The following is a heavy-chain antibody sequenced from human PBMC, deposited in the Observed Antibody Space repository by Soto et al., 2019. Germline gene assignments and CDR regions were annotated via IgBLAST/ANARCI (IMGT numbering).Heavy chain of an antibody. CDR1: GFTFSSYS. Sequence: GGSLRLSCAASGFTFSSYSMNWVRQAPGKGLEWVSSISSSSSYIYYADSVKGRFTISRDNTKNSLYLQMNSLRAEDTAVYYCARGQYYGSGSYSYWGQGTLVTVSS. V-gene: IGHV3-21*01. D-gene: IGHD3-10*01. CDR3: ARGQYYGSGSYSY. CDR2: ISSSSSYI. J-gene: IGHJ4*02.